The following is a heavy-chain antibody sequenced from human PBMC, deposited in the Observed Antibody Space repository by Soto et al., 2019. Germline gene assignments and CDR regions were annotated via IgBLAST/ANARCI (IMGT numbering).Heavy chain of an antibody. V-gene: IGHV3-48*02. D-gene: IGHD6-13*01. CDR2: ISSSSSTI. J-gene: IGHJ3*02. Sequence: GGSLRLSCAASGFTFSSYSMHWVRQAPGEGLEWVSYISSSSSTIYYADSVKGRFTISRDNAKNSLYLQMNSLRDEDTAVYYCARFTGYSSSWPSIIGFDIWGQGTMVTVSS. CDR1: GFTFSSYS. CDR3: ARFTGYSSSWPSIIGFDI.